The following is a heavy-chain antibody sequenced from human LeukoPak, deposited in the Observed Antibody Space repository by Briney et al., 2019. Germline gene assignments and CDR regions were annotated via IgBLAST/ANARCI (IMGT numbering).Heavy chain of an antibody. J-gene: IGHJ6*02. CDR1: GGSISRAGYY. CDR2: IYYSGST. D-gene: IGHD2-15*01. Sequence: PSQTLSLACTVSGGSISRAGYYWSWIRQHPGKGLEWIGYIYYSGSTHYNPSLESRVTISVDTTKNQFSLKLSSVTAADTAVYYCARDRSPVSCSGGSCYSGRRYGMDVWGQGTTVTVSS. CDR3: ARDRSPVSCSGGSCYSGRRYGMDV. V-gene: IGHV4-31*03.